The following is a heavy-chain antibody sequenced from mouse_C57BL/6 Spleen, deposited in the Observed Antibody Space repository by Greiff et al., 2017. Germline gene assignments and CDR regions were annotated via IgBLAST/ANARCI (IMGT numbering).Heavy chain of an antibody. CDR3: ALYYSNYVDYAMDY. V-gene: IGHV1-64*01. J-gene: IGHJ4*01. D-gene: IGHD2-5*01. Sequence: QVQLKQPGAELVKPGASVKLSCKASGYTFTSYWMHWVKQRPGQGLEWIGMIHPNSGSTNYNEKFKSKATLTVDKSSSTAYMQLSSLTSEDSAVYYCALYYSNYVDYAMDYWGQGTSVTVSS. CDR1: GYTFTSYW. CDR2: IHPNSGST.